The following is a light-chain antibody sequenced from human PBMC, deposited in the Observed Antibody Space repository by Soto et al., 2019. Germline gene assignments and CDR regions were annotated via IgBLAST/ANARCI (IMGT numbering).Light chain of an antibody. V-gene: IGKV1-5*03. CDR3: QQYNSYSSWT. Sequence: DIQMTQSPSTLSASVGDRVTITCRASQSISSWLAWYQQKPGKAPKLLIYKASSLESGVPSRFSGSGSGTEFTLTISSLQPDYFATYYCQQYNSYSSWTFGQGTKVDIK. CDR2: KAS. CDR1: QSISSW. J-gene: IGKJ1*01.